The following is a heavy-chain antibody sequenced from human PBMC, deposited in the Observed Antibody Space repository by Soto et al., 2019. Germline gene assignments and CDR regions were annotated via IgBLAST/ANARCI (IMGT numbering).Heavy chain of an antibody. D-gene: IGHD2-2*01. CDR1: GFTFSSYG. V-gene: IGHV3-33*01. CDR3: ARFVSHCSSTSCLTIDY. CDR2: IWYDGSNK. Sequence: GGSLRLSCAASGFTFSSYGMHWVRQAPGKGLEWVAVIWYDGSNKYYADSVKGRFTISRDNSKNTLYLQMNSLRAEDTAVYYCARFVSHCSSTSCLTIDYWGQGTLVTVSS. J-gene: IGHJ4*02.